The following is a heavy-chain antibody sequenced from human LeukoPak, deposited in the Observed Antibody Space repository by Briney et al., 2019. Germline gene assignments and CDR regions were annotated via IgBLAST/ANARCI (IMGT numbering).Heavy chain of an antibody. J-gene: IGHJ4*02. CDR1: GFTFSSYW. V-gene: IGHV3-74*01. Sequence: QPGGSLRLSCAASGFTFSSYWMHWVRQAPGKGLVWVSRINSDGSSTSYADSVKGRFTISRDNAKNTLYLQMNSLRAEDTAVYYCAKDLEALVIMRAYYFDYWGQGTLVTVSS. D-gene: IGHD3-9*01. CDR2: INSDGSST. CDR3: AKDLEALVIMRAYYFDY.